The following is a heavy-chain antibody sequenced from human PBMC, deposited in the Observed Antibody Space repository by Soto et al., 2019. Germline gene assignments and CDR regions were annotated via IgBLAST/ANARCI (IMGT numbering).Heavy chain of an antibody. D-gene: IGHD6-13*01. CDR3: AKDPGFELVLGFDP. J-gene: IGHJ5*02. CDR1: GFTFSSYG. CDR2: ISYDGSNK. V-gene: IGHV3-30*18. Sequence: GGSLRLSCAASGFTFSSYGMHWVRQAPGKGLEWVAVISYDGSNKYYADSVKGRFTISRDNSKNTLYLQMNSLRAEDTAVYYCAKDPGFELVLGFDPWGQGTLVTVSS.